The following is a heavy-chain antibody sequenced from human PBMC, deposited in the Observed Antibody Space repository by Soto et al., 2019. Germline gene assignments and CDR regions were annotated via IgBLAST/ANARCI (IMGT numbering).Heavy chain of an antibody. J-gene: IGHJ6*02. CDR2: IIPIFGTA. CDR3: ARDYGLAKYYYGSGTDNYYGMDV. CDR1: GGTFSSYA. D-gene: IGHD3-10*01. Sequence: QVQLVQSGAEVKKPGSSVKVSCKASGGTFSSYAISWVRQAPGQGLEWMGGIIPIFGTANYAQKFQGRVTITADESTSTAYMELSSLRSEDTPVYYCARDYGLAKYYYGSGTDNYYGMDVWGQGTTVTVSS. V-gene: IGHV1-69*12.